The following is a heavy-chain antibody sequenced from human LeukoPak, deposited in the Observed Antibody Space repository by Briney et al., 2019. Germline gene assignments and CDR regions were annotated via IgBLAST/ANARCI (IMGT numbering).Heavy chain of an antibody. D-gene: IGHD6-13*01. V-gene: IGHV3-30-3*01. CDR3: ARDPVADKTSYYFDY. CDR2: ISYDGSNK. J-gene: IGHJ4*02. Sequence: PGGSLRLSCAASGFTFSSYAMHWVRQAPGKGLEWVAVISYDGSNKYYADSVKGRFTISRDNSKNTLYLQMNSLRAEDTAVYYCARDPVADKTSYYFDYWGQGTLVTVSS. CDR1: GFTFSSYA.